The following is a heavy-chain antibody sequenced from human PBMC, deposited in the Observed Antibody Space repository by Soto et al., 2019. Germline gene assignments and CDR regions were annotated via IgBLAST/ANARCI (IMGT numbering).Heavy chain of an antibody. CDR3: ARDKGSSTVVSGISQEGYFDS. D-gene: IGHD6-19*01. CDR1: GFTFSIFG. CDR2: IWYDGSNA. J-gene: IGHJ4*02. V-gene: IGHV3-33*01. Sequence: QVQLVDSGGGVVQPGRSQRLSCAASGFTFSIFGMHWVRQAPGKGLEWAAIIWYDGSNAYYADSVRGRFTISRDNSKNTVYLQMNSLRAEDTAVYYCARDKGSSTVVSGISQEGYFDSWGQGTLVTVSS.